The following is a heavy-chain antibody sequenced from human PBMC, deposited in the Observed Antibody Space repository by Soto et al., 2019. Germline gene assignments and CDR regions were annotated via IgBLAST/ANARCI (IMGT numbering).Heavy chain of an antibody. CDR3: AKGLLRFLEWSNMDV. CDR2: ISYDGSNK. V-gene: IGHV3-30*18. J-gene: IGHJ6*02. Sequence: GGSLRLSCAASGFTFSSYGMHWVRQAPGKGLEWVAVISYDGSNKYYADSVKGRFTISRDNSKNTLYLQMNSLRAEDTAVYYCAKGLLRFLEWSNMDVWGQGTTVTVSS. D-gene: IGHD3-3*01. CDR1: GFTFSSYG.